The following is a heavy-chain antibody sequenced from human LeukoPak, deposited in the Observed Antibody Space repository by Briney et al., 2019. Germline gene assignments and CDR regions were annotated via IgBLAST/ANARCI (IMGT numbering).Heavy chain of an antibody. J-gene: IGHJ4*02. Sequence: SETLSLTCTVSGGSISGYYWTWIRQPPGKGLEWIGYIYSSGSTNYNPSLKSRVTISVDTSKNQSSLRLSSVTAADTAVYYCARHRYASSSSYFDFWGQGTLVTVSS. CDR2: IYSSGST. CDR1: GGSISGYY. D-gene: IGHD6-6*01. CDR3: ARHRYASSSSYFDF. V-gene: IGHV4-59*08.